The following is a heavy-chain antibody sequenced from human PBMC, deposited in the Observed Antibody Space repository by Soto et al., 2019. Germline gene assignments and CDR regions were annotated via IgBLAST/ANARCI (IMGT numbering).Heavy chain of an antibody. CDR3: AHRRGGDYGGEYFDY. V-gene: IGHV2-5*02. J-gene: IGHJ4*02. D-gene: IGHD4-17*01. Sequence: QITLKESGPALVKPTQTLTLTCSFSGFSLSVSGVGVGWIRQPPGKALEWLAHVYWDDDKRDSPSLRSRPTITKDTSKNPVVLTMTNMDPVDTATYYCAHRRGGDYGGEYFDYWGQGTLVTVSS. CDR1: GFSLSVSGVG. CDR2: VYWDDDK.